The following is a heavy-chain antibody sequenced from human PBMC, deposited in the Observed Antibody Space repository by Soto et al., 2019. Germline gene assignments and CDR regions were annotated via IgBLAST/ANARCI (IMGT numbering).Heavy chain of an antibody. D-gene: IGHD2-8*01. CDR3: AREQCSPLDRYCADGGVDWVDP. Sequence: EVQLLQSGGGLVQPGGSLRLSCAASGFSFSSYAMSWVRQAPGKGLEWVSAISGSGATTFYADSMKGRFTISRDNSRDTLYLHMNSLRAEDTAVYFCAREQCSPLDRYCADGGVDWVDPWGRGTLVTVYS. CDR1: GFSFSSYA. CDR2: ISGSGATT. V-gene: IGHV3-23*01. J-gene: IGHJ5*02.